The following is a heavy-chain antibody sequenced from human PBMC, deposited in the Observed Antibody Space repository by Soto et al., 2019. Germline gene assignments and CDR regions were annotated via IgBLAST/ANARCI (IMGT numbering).Heavy chain of an antibody. J-gene: IGHJ4*02. D-gene: IGHD4-4*01. V-gene: IGHV4-39*07. CDR3: ARGNSLDY. Sequence: SETLSLTCTVSGGSISSSSYYWGWIRQPPGKGLEWIGSIYYSGNTYYNPSLKSRVTISVDTSKNQFSLKLSSVTAADTAVYYCARGNSLDYWGQGTLVTVSS. CDR1: GGSISSSSYY. CDR2: IYYSGNT.